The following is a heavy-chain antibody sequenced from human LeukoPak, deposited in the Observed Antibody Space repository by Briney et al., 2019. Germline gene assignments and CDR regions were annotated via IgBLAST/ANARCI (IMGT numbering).Heavy chain of an antibody. V-gene: IGHV4-39*01. Sequence: ASETLSLTCTVSGGSISSSSYYWGWIRQPPGKGLEWIGSIYYSGSTYYNPSLKSRVTISVDTSKNQFSLKLSSVTAADTAVYYCASLGKLLWFGANWFDPWGQGTLVTVSS. D-gene: IGHD3-10*01. CDR2: IYYSGST. CDR1: GGSISSSSYY. CDR3: ASLGKLLWFGANWFDP. J-gene: IGHJ5*02.